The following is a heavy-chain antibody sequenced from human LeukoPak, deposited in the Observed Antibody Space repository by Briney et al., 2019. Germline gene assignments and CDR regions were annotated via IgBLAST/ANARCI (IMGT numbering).Heavy chain of an antibody. Sequence: TGGSLRLSCAASGFTFSSYWMSWVRQAPGKGLEWVANIKQDGSEKYYVDSVKGRFTTSRDNAKNSLYLQMNSLRAEDTAVYYCARRQYSSGWYHFDYWGQGTLVTVSS. CDR3: ARRQYSSGWYHFDY. J-gene: IGHJ4*02. D-gene: IGHD6-19*01. V-gene: IGHV3-7*01. CDR1: GFTFSSYW. CDR2: IKQDGSEK.